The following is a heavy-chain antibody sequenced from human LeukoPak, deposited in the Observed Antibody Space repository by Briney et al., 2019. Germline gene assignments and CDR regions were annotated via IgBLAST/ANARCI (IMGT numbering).Heavy chain of an antibody. V-gene: IGHV4-39*07. CDR3: ARAELGRNYYYMDV. Sequence: SETLSLTCTVSGGSISSSSYYWGWIRQPPGKGLEWIGCMYSSGSTYYNPSLKSRVTISVDTSKNQFSLKLSSVTAADTAVYYCARAELGRNYYYMDVWGKGTTVTVSS. D-gene: IGHD1-26*01. CDR2: MYSSGST. CDR1: GGSISSSSYY. J-gene: IGHJ6*03.